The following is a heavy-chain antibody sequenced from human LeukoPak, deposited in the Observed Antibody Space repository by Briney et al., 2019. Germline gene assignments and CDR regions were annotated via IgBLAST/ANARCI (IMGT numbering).Heavy chain of an antibody. CDR2: ISYDGSNK. V-gene: IGHV3-30-3*01. Sequence: GRSLRLSCAASGFTFSSYAMHWVRQAPGKGLEWVAVISYDGSNKYYADSVKGRFTISRDNSKNTLYLQMNSLRDEDTAVYYCAGVRSYRGWGSYNRNYESDIWGKGTMVTVSS. CDR1: GFTFSSYA. J-gene: IGHJ3*02. CDR3: AGVRSYRGWGSYNRNYESDI. D-gene: IGHD3-10*01.